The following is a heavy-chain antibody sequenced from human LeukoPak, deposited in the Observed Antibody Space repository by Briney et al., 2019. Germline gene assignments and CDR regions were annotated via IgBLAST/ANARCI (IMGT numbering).Heavy chain of an antibody. Sequence: SQTLSLTCTVSGGAINSGSHYWSWIRQSAGKGLEWIGRIYTSGTTNSNPSLKSRVTISVDTSKNQFSLKLRSVTAADTAVYYCARVTSRLGWFDPWGQGTLVTVSS. CDR3: ARVTSRLGWFDP. J-gene: IGHJ5*02. D-gene: IGHD1-14*01. CDR2: IYTSGTT. V-gene: IGHV4-61*02. CDR1: GGAINSGSHY.